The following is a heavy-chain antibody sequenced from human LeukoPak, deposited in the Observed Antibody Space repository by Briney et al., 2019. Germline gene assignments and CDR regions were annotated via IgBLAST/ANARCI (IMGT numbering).Heavy chain of an antibody. CDR2: IKSKTDGGTT. CDR1: GFTFSNAW. Sequence: PGGPLRLSWAASGFTFSNAWMNWVRQAPGKGVVWVGRIKSKTDGGTTDYAAPVKGRFTISRDDSKNTLYLQMNSLKTEDTAVYYCTTVTLYYYYGMGVWGQGTTVTVSS. V-gene: IGHV3-15*07. J-gene: IGHJ6*02. CDR3: TTVTLYYYYGMGV. D-gene: IGHD1-14*01.